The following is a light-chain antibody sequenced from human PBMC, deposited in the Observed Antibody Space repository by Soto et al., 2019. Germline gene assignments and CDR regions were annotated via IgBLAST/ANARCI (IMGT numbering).Light chain of an antibody. CDR2: GAS. J-gene: IGKJ4*01. V-gene: IGKV3-15*01. CDR3: QSYDDWPSLT. Sequence: ERVTTPSPATLSQSTGERNTQSCTAIHSVSSNFAWYQHKPGQAPRLLIYGASTRATGIPARFSGSGSGTEFTRSISSLQSEDLAVYYGQSYDDWPSLTFGGGTKVDIK. CDR1: HSVSSN.